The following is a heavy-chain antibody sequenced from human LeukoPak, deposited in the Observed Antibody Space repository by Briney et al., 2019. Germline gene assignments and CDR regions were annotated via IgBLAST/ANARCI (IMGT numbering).Heavy chain of an antibody. CDR2: IKKDGSEK. J-gene: IGHJ4*02. D-gene: IGHD3-10*01. Sequence: GGSLRLSCAASGFTFSSYWMSWVRQAPGKGLEWVANIKKDGSEKYYVDSVKGRFTISRDNAKNSLYLQMNSLRAEDTAVYYCAREGLMVRGVGGFDYWGQGTLVTVSS. CDR3: AREGLMVRGVGGFDY. CDR1: GFTFSSYW. V-gene: IGHV3-7*01.